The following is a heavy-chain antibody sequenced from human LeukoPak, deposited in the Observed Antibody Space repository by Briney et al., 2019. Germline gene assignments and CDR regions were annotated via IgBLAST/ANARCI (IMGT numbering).Heavy chain of an antibody. CDR3: ARGGYSYALDY. D-gene: IGHD5-18*01. CDR1: GFTFSHAW. CDR2: ISYDGSNK. V-gene: IGHV3-30-3*01. J-gene: IGHJ4*02. Sequence: PGGSLRLSCAASGFTFSHAWMSWVRQAPGKGLEWVAVISYDGSNKYYADSVKGRFTISRDNSKNTLYLQMNSLRAEDTAVYYCARGGYSYALDYWGQGTLVTVSS.